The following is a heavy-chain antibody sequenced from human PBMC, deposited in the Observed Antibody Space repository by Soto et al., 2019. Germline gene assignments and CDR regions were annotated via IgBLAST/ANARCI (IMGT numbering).Heavy chain of an antibody. CDR2: INHSGST. CDR1: GGSFSGYY. Sequence: PSETLSLTCAVYGGSFSGYYWTWIRQPPGTGLEWIGEINHSGSTNYNPSLKSRVTISVDTSKNQFSLKLTSVTAADTAVYYCARSIAAAGSLWYYGMDVWGQGTTVTVSS. J-gene: IGHJ6*02. CDR3: ARSIAAAGSLWYYGMDV. D-gene: IGHD6-13*01. V-gene: IGHV4-34*01.